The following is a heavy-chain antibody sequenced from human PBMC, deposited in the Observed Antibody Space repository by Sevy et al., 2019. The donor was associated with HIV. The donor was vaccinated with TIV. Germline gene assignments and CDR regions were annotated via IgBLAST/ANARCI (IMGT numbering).Heavy chain of an antibody. J-gene: IGHJ6*02. Sequence: GGSLRLSCAASGLTFSSYWMHWVRQAPGKGLVWVSRINGDGSSTSYADSVKGRFTISRDNAKNTLYLQMNSLRAEDTAVYYCARENYDFWRVSSNRGMDVWGQGTTVTVSS. CDR1: GLTFSSYW. V-gene: IGHV3-74*01. D-gene: IGHD3-3*01. CDR3: ARENYDFWRVSSNRGMDV. CDR2: INGDGSST.